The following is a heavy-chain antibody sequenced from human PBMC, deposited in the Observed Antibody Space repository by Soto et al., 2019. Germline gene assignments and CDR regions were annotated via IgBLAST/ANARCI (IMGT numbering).Heavy chain of an antibody. CDR3: ARAKYAIFDY. CDR1: GGSFSGYY. CDR2: INHSGST. V-gene: IGHV4-34*01. D-gene: IGHD2-8*01. J-gene: IGHJ4*02. Sequence: SETLSLTCAVYGGSFSGYYWSWIRQPPGKGLEWIGEINHSGSTNYNPSLKSRVTISVDTSKNQFSLKLSSVTAADTAVYYCARAKYAIFDYWGQGTLVTVSS.